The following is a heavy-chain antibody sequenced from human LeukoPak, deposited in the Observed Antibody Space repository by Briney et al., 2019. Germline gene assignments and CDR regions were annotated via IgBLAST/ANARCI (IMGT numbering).Heavy chain of an antibody. V-gene: IGHV3-66*01. CDR2: IYSGGST. J-gene: IGHJ3*02. Sequence: GGSLRLSCAASGFTVSSNYMSWVRQAPGKGLEWVSVIYSGGSTYYADSVKGRVTISRDNSNNTLYLQMNSLRAENTAVYYCASLPPNDAFDIWGQGTMVTVSS. CDR1: GFTVSSNY. CDR3: ASLPPNDAFDI.